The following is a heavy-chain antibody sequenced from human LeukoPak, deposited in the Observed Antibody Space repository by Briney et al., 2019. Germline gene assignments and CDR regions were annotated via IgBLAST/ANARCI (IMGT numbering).Heavy chain of an antibody. CDR1: GFNVNSNY. CDR2: IYSGGST. D-gene: IGHD5-24*01. CDR3: TRVGYIDEGIDY. Sequence: GGSLRLSCAASGFNVNSNYMNWVRQAPGKGLEWVSAIYSGGSTYYADSVKGRFTISRDNAKNSLYLQMNSLRAEDTAIYYCTRVGYIDEGIDYWGQGTLVTVSS. V-gene: IGHV3-53*01. J-gene: IGHJ4*02.